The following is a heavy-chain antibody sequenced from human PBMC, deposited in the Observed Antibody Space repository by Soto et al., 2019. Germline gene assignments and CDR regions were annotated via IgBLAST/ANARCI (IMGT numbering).Heavy chain of an antibody. CDR1: GESITIISYS. J-gene: IGHJ4*02. D-gene: IGHD2-21*02. CDR2: IYYSGRT. V-gene: IGHV4-39*01. CDR3: ARQRTTVVTQAYFDH. Sequence: PSETLSLTSIFSGESITIISYSWAWIRKPPGKGLEWIGSIYYSGRTYYNPSFKSRVTISIDTSKNQFSLKLSSVTATDTAVYYCARQRTTVVTQAYFDHWGQGTLVTVSS.